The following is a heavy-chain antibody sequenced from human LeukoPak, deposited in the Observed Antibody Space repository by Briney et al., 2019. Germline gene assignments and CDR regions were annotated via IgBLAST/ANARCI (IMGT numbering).Heavy chain of an antibody. CDR1: GFSFKTYS. CDR3: VRYDRGTRPSNGMDV. CDR2: IGRDGINT. J-gene: IGHJ6*02. D-gene: IGHD1-1*01. V-gene: IGHV3-64*01. Sequence: PGGSLRLSCAASGFSFKTYSMHWVRQAPGEGLEYVAGIGRDGINTYHANSVKGRFTISRDNSRNTLYLHMGSLRGDDTAVYYCVRYDRGTRPSNGMDVWGQGTAVTVS.